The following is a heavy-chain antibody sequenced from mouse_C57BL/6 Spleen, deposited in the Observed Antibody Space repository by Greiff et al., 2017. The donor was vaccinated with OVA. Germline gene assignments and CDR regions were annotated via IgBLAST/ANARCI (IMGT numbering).Heavy chain of an antibody. V-gene: IGHV1-80*01. CDR1: GYAFSSYW. J-gene: IGHJ2*01. Sequence: LQESGAELVKPGASVKISCKASGYAFSSYWMNWVKQRPGKGLEWIGQIYPGDGDTTYNGKFKGKATLTSDKSSSTAYMQISSLTSEDSAVYLGARWEYYGSSYYFDYWGQGTTLTVSS. CDR2: IYPGDGDT. CDR3: ARWEYYGSSYYFDY. D-gene: IGHD1-1*01.